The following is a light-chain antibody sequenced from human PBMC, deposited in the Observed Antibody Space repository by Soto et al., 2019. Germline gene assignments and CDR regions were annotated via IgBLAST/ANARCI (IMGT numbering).Light chain of an antibody. V-gene: IGKV1-5*01. Sequence: EIHVKLSPSTLFCSLLQRGTITFRARQSISSWLAWYQQKPGKAPKLLIYDASSLESGVPSRFSGSGSGTEFTLTISCLQPDDFATYYCQQDNSYSWKFGQRGKVEIK. CDR1: QSISSW. J-gene: IGKJ1*01. CDR3: QQDNSYSWK. CDR2: DAS.